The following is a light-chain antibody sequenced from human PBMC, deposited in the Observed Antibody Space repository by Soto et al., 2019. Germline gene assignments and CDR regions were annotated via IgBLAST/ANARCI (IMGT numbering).Light chain of an antibody. CDR2: DAS. Sequence: EFVLTQSPGTLSLSPGERATLSCRAGQSGCSFLGWYQQKPGQARKLVIYDASKRATGIPARFSGRGSGTDFTLTVSSLEPEDFAVYYCQQRSSWPLTFGGGTKVDIK. CDR1: QSGCSF. V-gene: IGKV3-11*01. J-gene: IGKJ4*01. CDR3: QQRSSWPLT.